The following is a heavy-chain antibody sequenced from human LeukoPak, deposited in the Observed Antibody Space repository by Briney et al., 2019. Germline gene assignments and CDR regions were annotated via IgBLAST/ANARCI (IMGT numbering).Heavy chain of an antibody. J-gene: IGHJ4*02. Sequence: PGGSLRLSCAASGFTFTTYSMSWVRQPPGKGLEWVSAVSGSGDDTFYADSVKGRFTISRDNRKNTVSLQMNSLRAEDTAVYYCAKISWDGRGTFYWGQGTLVTVSS. D-gene: IGHD2-15*01. CDR2: VSGSGDDT. CDR3: AKISWDGRGTFY. V-gene: IGHV3-23*01. CDR1: GFTFTTYS.